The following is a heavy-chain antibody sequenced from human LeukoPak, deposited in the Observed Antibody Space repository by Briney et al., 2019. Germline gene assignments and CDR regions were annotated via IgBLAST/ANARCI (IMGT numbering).Heavy chain of an antibody. D-gene: IGHD3-22*01. CDR1: GYTFTGYY. V-gene: IGHV1-2*02. CDR3: AKQNTPTNNYYDSSGYSDNDY. J-gene: IGHJ4*02. CDR2: INPNSGGT. Sequence: ASVKVSCKASGYTFTGYYMHWVRQAPGQGLEWMGWINPNSGGTNYAQKFQGRVTMTRDTSISTAYMELSRLRSDDTAVYYCAKQNTPTNNYYDSSGYSDNDYWGQGTLVTVSS.